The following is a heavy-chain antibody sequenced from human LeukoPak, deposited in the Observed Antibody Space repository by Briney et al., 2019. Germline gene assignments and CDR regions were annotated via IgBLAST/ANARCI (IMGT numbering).Heavy chain of an antibody. V-gene: IGHV3-21*01. J-gene: IGHJ6*02. CDR3: ARVRFLEADYYFYGMDV. D-gene: IGHD3-3*01. CDR1: GFTFSAYS. Sequence: GGSLRLSCAASGFTFSAYSINWVRQAPGRGLEWVSSISSSGTYIYYADSLKGRFTISRDNAKNSLYLHMNSLRAEDTAVYYCARVRFLEADYYFYGMDVWGQGTTVTVSS. CDR2: ISSSGTYI.